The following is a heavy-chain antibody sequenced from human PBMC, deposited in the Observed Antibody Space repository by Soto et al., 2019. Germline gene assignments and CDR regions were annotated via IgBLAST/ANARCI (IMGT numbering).Heavy chain of an antibody. J-gene: IGHJ4*02. CDR3: ARNQRADFDY. Sequence: QLQLQESGPGLVKPSETLSLICNVSGGSISSSTYYWAWIRQPPGKGLEWIGRIFYSGNTYYNPSLKSRVTISVDTSKNQFSVKLSSVTAADTAVYYCARNQRADFDYWGQGTLVTVSS. V-gene: IGHV4-39*01. CDR2: IFYSGNT. CDR1: GGSISSSTYY.